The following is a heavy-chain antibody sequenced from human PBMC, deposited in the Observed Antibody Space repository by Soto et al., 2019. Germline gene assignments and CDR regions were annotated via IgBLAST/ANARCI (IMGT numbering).Heavy chain of an antibody. D-gene: IGHD3-16*01. CDR3: AKGGYYSLFDF. CDR1: GFTLSSYA. Sequence: GSLRLSCVASGFTLSSYAMSRVRPTPGKGLEWVSGISGSGGRTYYADSVKGRFTISRDNSNNTLSLQMHILRVEDTAVYFCAKGGYYSLFDFWGQGTMVTVSS. CDR2: ISGSGGRT. V-gene: IGHV3-23*01. J-gene: IGHJ3*01.